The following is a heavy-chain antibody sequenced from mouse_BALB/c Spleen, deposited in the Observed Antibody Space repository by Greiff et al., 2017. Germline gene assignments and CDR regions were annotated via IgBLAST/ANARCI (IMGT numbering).Heavy chain of an antibody. J-gene: IGHJ3*01. Sequence: EVQRVESGGGLVQPGGSRKLSCAASGFTFSSFGMHWVRKAPEKGLEWVAYISSGSSTIYYADTVKGRFTIYRANPKNTLFLQMTSLRSEDTAMYYCARGGYYYGGSYVGFAYWGQGTLVTVSA. D-gene: IGHD1-1*01. V-gene: IGHV5-17*02. CDR1: GFTFSSFG. CDR2: ISSGSSTI. CDR3: ARGGYYYGGSYVGFAY.